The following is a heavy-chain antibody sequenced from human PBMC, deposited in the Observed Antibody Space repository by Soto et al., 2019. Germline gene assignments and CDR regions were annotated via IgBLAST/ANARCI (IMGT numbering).Heavy chain of an antibody. CDR3: GRITLKTSVDTFDF. D-gene: IGHD3-22*01. J-gene: IGHJ3*01. CDR2: VTSDGSNK. V-gene: IGHV3-30-3*01. Sequence: QVQLVESGGGVVQPGRSLRLSCAASGFTFSTYALHWVRQAPGKGLEWVATVTSDGSNKYHADSVEGRFTISRDDSKNTLYLQLNSLRAEDTAVYYCGRITLKTSVDTFDFWGPGTMVTVSS. CDR1: GFTFSTYA.